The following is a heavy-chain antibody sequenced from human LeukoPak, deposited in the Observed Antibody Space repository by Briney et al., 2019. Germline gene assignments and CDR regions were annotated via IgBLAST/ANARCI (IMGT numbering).Heavy chain of an antibody. D-gene: IGHD2/OR15-2a*01. CDR3: ARALIVYPGTGDY. J-gene: IGHJ4*02. CDR1: GFTFSIYY. Sequence: GGSLRLSCAASGFTFSIYYMNWVRQAPGKGLEWVASIKQGGSEKYYVDSVKGRFTISRDNSKNTLYLQMNSLRAEDTAVYYCARALIVYPGTGDYWGQGTLVTVSS. V-gene: IGHV3-7*01. CDR2: IKQGGSEK.